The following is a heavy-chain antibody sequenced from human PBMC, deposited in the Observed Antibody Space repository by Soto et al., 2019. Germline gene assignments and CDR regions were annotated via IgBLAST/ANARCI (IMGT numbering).Heavy chain of an antibody. CDR3: AKGRGGSGSLTPRVDF. J-gene: IGHJ4*02. CDR2: ISGGGDTT. D-gene: IGHD3-10*01. Sequence: EVQLLESGGGLVQPGGSVRLSCAASGFTFNNYAMTWVRQARGKGLEWVSAISGGGDTTSYADSVKGRFTVSRDGSKNTLYLQMSSLRAEDTALYYCAKGRGGSGSLTPRVDFWGQGTLVTVPS. CDR1: GFTFNNYA. V-gene: IGHV3-23*01.